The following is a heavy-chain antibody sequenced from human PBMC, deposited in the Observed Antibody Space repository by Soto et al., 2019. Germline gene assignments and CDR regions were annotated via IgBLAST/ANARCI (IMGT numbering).Heavy chain of an antibody. CDR2: IYYSGST. Sequence: KSSETLSLTCTVSGGSISSGDYYWSWIRQPPGKGLEWIGYIYYSGSTYYNPSLKSRVTISVDTSKNQFSLKLSSVTAADTAVYYCASAPIYCSSTSCYEEAAAGLFDYWGQGTLVTVSS. J-gene: IGHJ4*02. D-gene: IGHD2-2*01. V-gene: IGHV4-30-4*01. CDR3: ASAPIYCSSTSCYEEAAAGLFDY. CDR1: GGSISSGDYY.